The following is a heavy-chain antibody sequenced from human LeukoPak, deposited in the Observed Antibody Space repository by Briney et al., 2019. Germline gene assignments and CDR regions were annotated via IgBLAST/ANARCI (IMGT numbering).Heavy chain of an antibody. CDR1: GGSISSYY. V-gene: IGHV4-4*07. J-gene: IGHJ4*02. CDR3: ARGGSGSYYLAYGGFDY. Sequence: SETLSLTCTVSGGSISSYYWSWIRQPAGKGLEWIGRIYTSGSTNYNPSLKSRVTMSVDTSKNQFSLKLSPVTAADTAVYYCARGGSGSYYLAYGGFDYWGQGTLVTVSS. CDR2: IYTSGST. D-gene: IGHD3-10*01.